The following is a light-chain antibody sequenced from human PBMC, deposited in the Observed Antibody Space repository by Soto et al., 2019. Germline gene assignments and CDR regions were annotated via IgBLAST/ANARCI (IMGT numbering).Light chain of an antibody. CDR1: QSIRSW. Sequence: DIQMTQSPSTLSASVGDRVTITCRASQSIRSWLAWYQKKPGKAPKLLIYDAYSLESGVPSRFSGSGAGTEFTFTISSLQPDDFATYFCQQYNSYSPLTFGGGTKVDIK. J-gene: IGKJ4*01. CDR3: QQYNSYSPLT. CDR2: DAY. V-gene: IGKV1-5*01.